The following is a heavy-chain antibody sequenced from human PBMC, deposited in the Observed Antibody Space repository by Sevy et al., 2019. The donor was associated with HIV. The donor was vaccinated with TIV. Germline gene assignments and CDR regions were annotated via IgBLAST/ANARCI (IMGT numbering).Heavy chain of an antibody. D-gene: IGHD2-15*01. V-gene: IGHV1-58*01. J-gene: IGHJ4*02. Sequence: ASVKVSCKASGFTFTSSAVRWVRQARGQRLEWIGWIVVGSGNTNYAQKFQERVTITRDMSTSTAYMELSSLRSEDTAMYYCAAVPPPKYCSGGSCYRYFDYWGQGTLVTVSS. CDR2: IVVGSGNT. CDR3: AAVPPPKYCSGGSCYRYFDY. CDR1: GFTFTSSA.